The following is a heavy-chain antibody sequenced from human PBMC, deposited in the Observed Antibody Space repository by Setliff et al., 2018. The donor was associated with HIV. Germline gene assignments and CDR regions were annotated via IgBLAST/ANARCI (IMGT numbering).Heavy chain of an antibody. Sequence: PSETLSLTCTVSGGSISSGSYYWSWIRQPAGKGLEWIGRVQSNGDTTYNPSLKSRVTISRDTSRNRFSLKLASLSAADTAVYYCARARAITIIGYNFDSWGQGTLVTVSS. CDR1: GGSISSGSYY. CDR3: ARARAITIIGYNFDS. CDR2: VQSNGDT. D-gene: IGHD6-25*01. J-gene: IGHJ4*02. V-gene: IGHV4-61*02.